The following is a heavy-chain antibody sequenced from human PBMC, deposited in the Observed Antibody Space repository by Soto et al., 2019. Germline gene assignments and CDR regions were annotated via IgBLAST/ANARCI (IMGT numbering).Heavy chain of an antibody. Sequence: EVQLVESGGGLVKPGGSLRLYCAASGFTFSSYSMKWVRQAPGKGLEWVSSIRSISSYIYYADSVKGRFTISRDNAKNALYLQMNSLRAEDTAVYYCARGSGYGDSWGQGTLVTVSS. V-gene: IGHV3-21*01. J-gene: IGHJ4*02. CDR2: IRSISSYI. CDR3: ARGSGYGDS. D-gene: IGHD1-1*01. CDR1: GFTFSSYS.